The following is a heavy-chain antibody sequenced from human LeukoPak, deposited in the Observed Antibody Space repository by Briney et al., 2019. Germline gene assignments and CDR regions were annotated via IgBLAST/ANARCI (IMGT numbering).Heavy chain of an antibody. CDR3: ARNTLYYNTRGHAALSGFDL. CDR2: IYSSGSI. J-gene: IGHJ4*02. D-gene: IGHD3-22*01. CDR1: GGSISTYY. V-gene: IGHV4-59*01. Sequence: SETLSLTCTVSGGSISTYYWNWIRQAPGKGLEWIGYIYSSGSINYNSSLKSRVTISVDTSKNQFSLTLHSVTAADAAVYYCARNTLYYNTRGHAALSGFDLWGQGTPVTVSS.